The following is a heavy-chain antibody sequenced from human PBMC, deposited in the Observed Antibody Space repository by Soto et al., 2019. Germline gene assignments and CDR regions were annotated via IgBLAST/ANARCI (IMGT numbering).Heavy chain of an antibody. CDR3: AREGSYSAYNFAHGIQLWSFDF. CDR1: GGSINTFY. V-gene: IGHV4-4*07. D-gene: IGHD5-12*01. CDR2: IFSSGST. Sequence: SETLSLTCTVSGGSINTFYWSWVRQPAGKGLEWIGRIFSSGSTSFNPSLESRVAMSVDTSKNHFSLNLSSVTAADTAVYYCAREGSYSAYNFAHGIQLWSFDFWGQGALVTVSS. J-gene: IGHJ4*02.